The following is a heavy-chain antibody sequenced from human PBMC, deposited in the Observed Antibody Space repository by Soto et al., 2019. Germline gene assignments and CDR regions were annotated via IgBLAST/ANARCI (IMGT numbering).Heavy chain of an antibody. CDR2: IYPGDSDT. Sequence: GESLKISCKGSGYSFTSYWIGWVRQMPGKGLEWMGTIYPGDSDTRYSPSLQGQVTISADKSINTAYLQWSSLKASDTAMYYCARRGYCSGGGCPNAFDLWGQGTMVTVSS. D-gene: IGHD2-15*01. CDR3: ARRGYCSGGGCPNAFDL. CDR1: GYSFTSYW. J-gene: IGHJ3*01. V-gene: IGHV5-51*01.